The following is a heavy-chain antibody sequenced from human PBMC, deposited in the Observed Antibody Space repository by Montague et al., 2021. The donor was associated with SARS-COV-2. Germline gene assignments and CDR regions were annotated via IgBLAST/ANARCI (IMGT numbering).Heavy chain of an antibody. CDR2: VYHSGYT. V-gene: IGHV4-38-2*01. J-gene: IGHJ4*02. CDR1: GFSISSGFY. Sequence: SETLSLTCSVSGFSISSGFYWAWIRQSPGKGPEWIGTVYHSGYTHYNPSLKGRVTVPIDTSKNQFSLTVTSVTAADTAVYFCARRGYTGSDYFDYWGQGTLVTVSS. D-gene: IGHD5-12*01. CDR3: ARRGYTGSDYFDY.